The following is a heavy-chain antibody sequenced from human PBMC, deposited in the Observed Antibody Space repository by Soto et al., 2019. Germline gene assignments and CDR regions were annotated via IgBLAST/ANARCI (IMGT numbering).Heavy chain of an antibody. J-gene: IGHJ4*02. CDR1: GGSFSGYY. V-gene: IGHV4-34*01. CDR2: INHSGST. D-gene: IGHD6-25*01. CDR3: ARGISVMAAFAGDAPDKYFFDS. Sequence: TSETLSLTCAVYGGSFSGYYWTWIGRPPEKGLEWIGEINHSGSTNQNPSLKSRVSISVDRSKNQFSLRLRSVTAADTAVYYCARGISVMAAFAGDAPDKYFFDSWSLGTLVTVSS.